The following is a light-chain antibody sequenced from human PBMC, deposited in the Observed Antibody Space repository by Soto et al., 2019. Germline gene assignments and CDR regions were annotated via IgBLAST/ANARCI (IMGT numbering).Light chain of an antibody. V-gene: IGLV1-44*01. CDR3: AAKDDSLNGVV. CDR1: SSNIGTNT. J-gene: IGLJ2*01. CDR2: MNN. Sequence: TVVTQPPSASGTPGQRVTISCSGSSSNIGTNTVNWYQQLPGMAPKLLIYMNNQRPSGVPDRFSGSKSGTSASLAISGLQSDDEADYYCAAKDDSLNGVVFGGGTKLTVL.